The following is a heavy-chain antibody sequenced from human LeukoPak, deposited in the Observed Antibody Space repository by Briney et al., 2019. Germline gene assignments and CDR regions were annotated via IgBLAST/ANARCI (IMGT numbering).Heavy chain of an antibody. J-gene: IGHJ6*02. V-gene: IGHV3-23*01. CDR3: ALQNGAVVDPYYYYGMDV. CDR2: ISGSGGST. Sequence: GGSLRLSCAASGFTFSSYAMSWVRQAPGKGLEWVSAISGSGGSTYYADSVKGRFTISRDNSKNTLYLQMNSLRAEDTAVYYCALQNGAVVDPYYYYGMDVWGQGTTVTVSS. CDR1: GFTFSSYA. D-gene: IGHD3-22*01.